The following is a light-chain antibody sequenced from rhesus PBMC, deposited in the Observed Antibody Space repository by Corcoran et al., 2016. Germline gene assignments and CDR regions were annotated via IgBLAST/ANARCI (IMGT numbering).Light chain of an antibody. Sequence: DIQLTQSPSSLSASVGDRVTITCRASENLNNYLHWYQQKTGKAPKHLISKTSTLQSGAPSRFSGSGSGTDYTFTISSLQPEDFVSYYCQHNYGTPWTFGQGTKVDIK. V-gene: IGKV1-74*01. CDR1: ENLNNY. CDR2: KTS. J-gene: IGKJ1*01. CDR3: QHNYGTPWT.